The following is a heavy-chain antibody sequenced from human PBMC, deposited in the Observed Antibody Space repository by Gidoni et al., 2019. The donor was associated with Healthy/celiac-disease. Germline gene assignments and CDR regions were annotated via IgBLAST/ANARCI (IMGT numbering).Heavy chain of an antibody. CDR3: AKTDMYYFDY. J-gene: IGHJ4*02. Sequence: EVQLLESGGDLVQPGGYLRLSCAAPGFTFSSYAMSWVRQAPGKGLEWVSAISGSGGSTYYADSVKGRFTISRDNPKNTLYLQMISLRAEDTAVYYCAKTDMYYFDYWGQGTLVTVSS. D-gene: IGHD2-15*01. CDR2: ISGSGGST. CDR1: GFTFSSYA. V-gene: IGHV3-23*01.